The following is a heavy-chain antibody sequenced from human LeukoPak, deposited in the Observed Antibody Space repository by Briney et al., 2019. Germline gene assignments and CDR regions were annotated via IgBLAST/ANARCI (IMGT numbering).Heavy chain of an antibody. D-gene: IGHD3-22*01. Sequence: GASVKVSCKASGYTFTSYGISWVRQAPGQGLEWMGWISAYNGNTNYAQKLQGRVTMTTDTSTSTAYMELRSLRSDDTAVYYCARSGRITMIVVVTTSFDYWGQGTLVTVSS. CDR3: ARSGRITMIVVVTTSFDY. CDR2: ISAYNGNT. CDR1: GYTFTSYG. V-gene: IGHV1-18*01. J-gene: IGHJ4*02.